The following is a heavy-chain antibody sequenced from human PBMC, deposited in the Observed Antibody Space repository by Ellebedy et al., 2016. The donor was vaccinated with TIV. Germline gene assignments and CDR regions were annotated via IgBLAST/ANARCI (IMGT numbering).Heavy chain of an antibody. Sequence: GGSLRLSXAASGFTFTTYAMTWVCQAPGKGLEWVSTISDSGDRTYYADSVRGRFTISRDNSRNTLYLQMTSLRAEDTAVYYCVRDFDYWGQGTLVTVSS. CDR2: ISDSGDRT. CDR1: GFTFTTYA. V-gene: IGHV3-23*01. CDR3: VRDFDY. J-gene: IGHJ4*02.